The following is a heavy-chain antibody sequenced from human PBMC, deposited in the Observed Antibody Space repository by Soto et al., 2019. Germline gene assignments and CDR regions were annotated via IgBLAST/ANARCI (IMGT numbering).Heavy chain of an antibody. Sequence: PGGSLRLSCSASGFTFSIFPMHWVRQAPGKGLEHVSTVSRNGGSTNYADSVKDRFTISRDNSKNTLYLQMRSLKVEDTAVYYCVREGELGELLPFEYWGQGTLVTVS. D-gene: IGHD1-26*01. CDR2: VSRNGGST. J-gene: IGHJ4*02. CDR3: VREGELGELLPFEY. V-gene: IGHV3-64D*06. CDR1: GFTFSIFP.